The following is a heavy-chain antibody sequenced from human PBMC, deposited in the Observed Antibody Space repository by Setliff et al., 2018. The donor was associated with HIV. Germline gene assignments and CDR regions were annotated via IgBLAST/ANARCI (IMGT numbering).Heavy chain of an antibody. CDR1: GYSFSTYW. V-gene: IGHV5-51*01. CDR2: MYPCTSTT. D-gene: IGHD3-22*01. Sequence: PGESLKISCQGSGYSFSTYWIGWVRQMPGKGLEWMGIMYPCTSTTKYSPSFQGQVTISADKSISTTYLQWSSLKASDTAMYYCASLSGYSGDAFDVWGQGTMVTVSS. J-gene: IGHJ3*01. CDR3: ASLSGYSGDAFDV.